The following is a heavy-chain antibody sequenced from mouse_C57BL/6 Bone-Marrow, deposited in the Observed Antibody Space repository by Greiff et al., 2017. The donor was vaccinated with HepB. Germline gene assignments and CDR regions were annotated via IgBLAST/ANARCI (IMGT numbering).Heavy chain of an antibody. J-gene: IGHJ2*01. CDR2: IDPENGDT. Sequence: VQLQQSGAELVRPGASVKLSCTASGFNIKDDYMHWVKQRPEQGLEWLGWIDPENGDTEYASKFQGKATITADTSSNTAYLQLSSLTSEDTAVYYCTDGYYVDYWGQGTTLTVSS. CDR3: TDGYYVDY. V-gene: IGHV14-4*01. CDR1: GFNIKDDY. D-gene: IGHD2-3*01.